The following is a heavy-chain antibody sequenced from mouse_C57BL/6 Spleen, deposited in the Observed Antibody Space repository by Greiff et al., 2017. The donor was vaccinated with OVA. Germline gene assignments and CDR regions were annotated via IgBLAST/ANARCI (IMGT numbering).Heavy chain of an antibody. D-gene: IGHD2-1*01. J-gene: IGHJ2*01. CDR1: GFNIKDDY. V-gene: IGHV14-4*01. CDR3: TTDGNYPYYFDY. CDR2: IDPENGDT. Sequence: EVQLQHSGAELVRPGASVKLSCTASGFNIKDDYMHWVKQRPEQGLEWIGWIDPENGDTEYASKFQGKATITADTSSNTAYLQLSSLTSEDTAVYYCTTDGNYPYYFDYWGQGTTLTVSS.